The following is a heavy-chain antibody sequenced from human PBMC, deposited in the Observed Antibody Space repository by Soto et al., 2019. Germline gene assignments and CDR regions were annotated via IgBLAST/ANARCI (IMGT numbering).Heavy chain of an antibody. V-gene: IGHV5-51*01. J-gene: IGHJ6*02. CDR3: ARHGSGSYYSAYYYGMDV. CDR2: IYPGDSDT. Sequence: GESLKISCKGSGYSFTSYWIGWVRQMPGKGLEWMGIIYPGDSDTRYSPSFQGQVTISADKSISTAYLQWSSLKASDTAMYYCARHGSGSYYSAYYYGMDVWGQGTTVTVSS. D-gene: IGHD3-10*01. CDR1: GYSFTSYW.